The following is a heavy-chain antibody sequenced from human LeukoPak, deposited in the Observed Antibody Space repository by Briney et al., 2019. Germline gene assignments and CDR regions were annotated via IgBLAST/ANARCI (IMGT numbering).Heavy chain of an antibody. Sequence: SETLSLTCAVYGGSFSGYYWSWIRQPPGKGLEWIGEINHSGSTNYNPSLKSRVTISVDTSKNQFSLELSSVTAADTAVYYCARLRRGDNWFDPWGQGTLVTVSS. CDR3: ARLRRGDNWFDP. CDR2: INHSGST. D-gene: IGHD1-26*01. J-gene: IGHJ5*02. V-gene: IGHV4-34*01. CDR1: GGSFSGYY.